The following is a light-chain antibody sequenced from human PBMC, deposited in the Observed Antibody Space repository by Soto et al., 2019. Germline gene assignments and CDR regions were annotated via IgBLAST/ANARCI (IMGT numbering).Light chain of an antibody. J-gene: IGKJ1*01. CDR1: QSVSTW. V-gene: IGKV1-5*01. CDR2: DAS. CDR3: QEYKTWT. Sequence: MKQSPATLSASEGDTVTITCRASQSVSTWLSWYQQTPGKAPKLLMYDASTLESGAPARFSGSGSGTEFTLTISSLQPEDFATYQCQEYKTWTFGQGTKVDIK.